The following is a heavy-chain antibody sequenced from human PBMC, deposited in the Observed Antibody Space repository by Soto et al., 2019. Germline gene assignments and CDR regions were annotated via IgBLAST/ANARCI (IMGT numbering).Heavy chain of an antibody. D-gene: IGHD6-13*01. CDR1: GGSTSTYY. J-gene: IGHJ5*02. CDR2: IPYSVST. CDR3: ARGRDPRRIAAAGTNWFDP. Sequence: SETLSLTCTVSGGSTSTYYWSWIRQPPGKGLEWIAYIPYSVSTNYNPSLESRVTISVDTSKNQFSLKLSSVTAADTAVYYCARGRDPRRIAAAGTNWFDPWGQGTLVTVSS. V-gene: IGHV4-59*12.